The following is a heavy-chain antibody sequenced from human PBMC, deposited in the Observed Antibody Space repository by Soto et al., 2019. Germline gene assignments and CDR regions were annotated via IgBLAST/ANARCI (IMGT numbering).Heavy chain of an antibody. CDR3: ARGYGSSSSWCVAYNWFDP. J-gene: IGHJ5*02. V-gene: IGHV4-34*01. D-gene: IGHD6-13*01. CDR2: INHSGST. CDR1: GGSFSGYY. Sequence: SETLSLTCAVYGGSFSGYYWSWIRQPPGKGLEWIGEINHSGSTNYNPSLKSRVTISVDTSKNQFSLKLSSVTAADTAVYYCARGYGSSSSWCVAYNWFDPWGQGTLVTVSS.